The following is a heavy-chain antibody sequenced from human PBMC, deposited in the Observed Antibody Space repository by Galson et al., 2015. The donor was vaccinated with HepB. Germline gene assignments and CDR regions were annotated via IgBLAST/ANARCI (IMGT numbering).Heavy chain of an antibody. V-gene: IGHV1-46*01. J-gene: IGHJ3*02. Sequence: SVKVSCKASGHTFTNYYIHWVRQAPGQGLEWMGIIYPSVGNADYTQNFQGRVTMTRDTSTSTVYMELSSLTSDDTAAYYCVREYHGGTFDIWGQGTMVTVSS. CDR1: GHTFTNYY. CDR3: VREYHGGTFDI. D-gene: IGHD1-1*01. CDR2: IYPSVGNA.